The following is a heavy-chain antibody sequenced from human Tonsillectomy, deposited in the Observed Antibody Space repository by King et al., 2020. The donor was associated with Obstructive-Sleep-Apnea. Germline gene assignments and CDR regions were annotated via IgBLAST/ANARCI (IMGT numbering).Heavy chain of an antibody. J-gene: IGHJ6*02. CDR2: IYYSGST. D-gene: IGHD2-15*01. V-gene: IGHV4-39*07. CDR1: GGSISSSSYY. CDR3: ARGGIVVVVAALRNYGMDV. Sequence: QLQESGPGLVKPSETLSLTCTVSGGSISSSSYYWGWIRQPPGKGLAWIGSIYYSGSTYYNPSLKSRVTISVDTSKNQFSLKLSSVTAADTAVYYCARGGIVVVVAALRNYGMDVWGQGTTVTVSS.